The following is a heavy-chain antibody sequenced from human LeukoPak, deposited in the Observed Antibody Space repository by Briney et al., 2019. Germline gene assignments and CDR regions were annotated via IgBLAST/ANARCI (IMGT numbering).Heavy chain of an antibody. D-gene: IGHD5-12*01. CDR3: AKGSGYPDY. V-gene: IGHV3-30*18. Sequence: GRSLRLSCAASGFTFSSYGMHWVRQPPGKWLEWVAVISYDGSNKYYADSVKGRFTISRDNSKNTLYLQMNSLRAEDTSVYYCAKGSGYPDYWGQGTLVTVSS. CDR1: GFTFSSYG. J-gene: IGHJ4*02. CDR2: ISYDGSNK.